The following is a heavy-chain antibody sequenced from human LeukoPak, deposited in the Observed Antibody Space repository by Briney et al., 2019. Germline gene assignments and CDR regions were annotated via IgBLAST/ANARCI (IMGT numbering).Heavy chain of an antibody. CDR2: ISGSGDAT. CDR3: AKDDREYSSSWYNWFDP. J-gene: IGHJ5*02. Sequence: GGSLRLSCVTSGFTFNTYAMTWVRQAPGKGLEWVSVISGSGDATNYADSVKGRFTISRDNSKNTLYLQMNSLRAEDTAVYYCAKDDREYSSSWYNWFDPWGQGTLVTVSS. V-gene: IGHV3-23*01. D-gene: IGHD6-13*01. CDR1: GFTFNTYA.